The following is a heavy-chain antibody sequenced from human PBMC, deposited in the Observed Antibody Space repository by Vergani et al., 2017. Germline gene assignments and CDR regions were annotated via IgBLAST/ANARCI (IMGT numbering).Heavy chain of an antibody. J-gene: IGHJ4*02. CDR2: ISAYNGKT. Sequence: QVQLVQSGAEVKKPGASVNVSCKGLGDSFSSYGISWVRQAPGQGPEWMGWISAYNGKTDYSKKVEGRVTLTTDSSTSTAYMELRRLRSDDTAVYYCARDVGSGVGPYYSDYGGQGTRVTVSS. V-gene: IGHV1-18*01. D-gene: IGHD3-10*01. CDR1: GDSFSSYG. CDR3: ARDVGSGVGPYYSDY.